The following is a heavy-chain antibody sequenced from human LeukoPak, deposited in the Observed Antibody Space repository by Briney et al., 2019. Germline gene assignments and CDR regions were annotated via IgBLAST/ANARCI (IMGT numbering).Heavy chain of an antibody. CDR2: ISSSGSTI. D-gene: IGHD1-14*01. J-gene: IGHJ4*02. V-gene: IGHV3-48*03. CDR1: GFTFSSYE. CDR3: ARVLEGTGDY. Sequence: PGGSLRLSCAASGFTFSSYEMNWVRQARGKGLEWVSYISSSGSTIYYADSVKGRFTISRDNAKNSLYLQMNSLRAEDTAVYYCARVLEGTGDYWGQGTLVTVSS.